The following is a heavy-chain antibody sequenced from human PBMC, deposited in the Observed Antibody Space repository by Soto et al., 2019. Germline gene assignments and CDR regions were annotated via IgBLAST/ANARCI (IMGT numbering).Heavy chain of an antibody. CDR2: IIPIFGTA. J-gene: IGHJ6*02. V-gene: IGHV1-69*13. D-gene: IGHD3-3*01. CDR1: GGTFSSYA. CDR3: ARPSPLRFLEWSPRPEDYYYGMDV. Sequence: SVKVSCKASGGTFSSYAISWVRQAPGQGLEWMGGIIPIFGTANYAQKFQGRVTITADESTSTAYMELSSLRSEDTAVYYCARPSPLRFLEWSPRPEDYYYGMDVWGQGTTVTVSS.